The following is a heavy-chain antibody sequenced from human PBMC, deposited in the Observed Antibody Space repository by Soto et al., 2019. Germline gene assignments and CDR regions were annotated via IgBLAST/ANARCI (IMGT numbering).Heavy chain of an antibody. D-gene: IGHD2-8*01. CDR3: ADDYCTNGVCPEYFQH. CDR2: ISSSSSYI. Sequence: GGSLRLSCAASGFTFSSYSMNWVRQAPGKGLEWVSSISSSSSYIYYADSVKGRFTISRDNAKNSLYLQMNSLRAEDTAVYYCADDYCTNGVCPEYFQHWGQGTLVTVSS. V-gene: IGHV3-21*01. CDR1: GFTFSSYS. J-gene: IGHJ1*01.